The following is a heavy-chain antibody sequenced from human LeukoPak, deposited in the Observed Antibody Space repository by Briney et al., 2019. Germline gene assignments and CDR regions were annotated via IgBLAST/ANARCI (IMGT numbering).Heavy chain of an antibody. Sequence: SETLSLTCTVSGGSISSYYWSWIRQPPGKGLEWIGYIYYSGGTNYNPSLKSRVTISVDTSKNQFSLKLSSVTAADTAVYYCARTLWFRDDAFDIWGQGTMVTVSS. V-gene: IGHV4-59*01. J-gene: IGHJ3*02. D-gene: IGHD3-10*01. CDR1: GGSISSYY. CDR3: ARTLWFRDDAFDI. CDR2: IYYSGGT.